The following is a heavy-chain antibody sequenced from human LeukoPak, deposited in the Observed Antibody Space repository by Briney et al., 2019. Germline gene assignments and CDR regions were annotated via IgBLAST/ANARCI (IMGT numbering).Heavy chain of an antibody. CDR3: ARAPWSTHDYYYMDV. D-gene: IGHD3-3*01. V-gene: IGHV3-66*02. J-gene: IGHJ6*03. CDR1: GFTVSSNY. Sequence: GGSLRLSCAASGFTVSSNYMSWVRQAPGKGLEWVSVIYSGGSTHYADSVKGRFTISRDNSKNTLYLQMNSLRAEDTAVYYCARAPWSTHDYYYMDVWGKGTTVTVSS. CDR2: IYSGGST.